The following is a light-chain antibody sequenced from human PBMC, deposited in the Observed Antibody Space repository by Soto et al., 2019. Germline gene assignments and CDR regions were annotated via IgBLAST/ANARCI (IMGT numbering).Light chain of an antibody. J-gene: IGLJ3*02. CDR3: VLYMGSGIWV. CDR1: SGSVSTSYY. V-gene: IGLV8-61*01. Sequence: QTVVTQEPSFSVSPGRTVTLTCGLSSGSVSTSYYPSWYQQTPGQAPRTLIYSTTTRSSGVPDRFSGSILGNKAALTITGAQADDESDYYCVLYMGSGIWVFGGGTQLTVL. CDR2: STT.